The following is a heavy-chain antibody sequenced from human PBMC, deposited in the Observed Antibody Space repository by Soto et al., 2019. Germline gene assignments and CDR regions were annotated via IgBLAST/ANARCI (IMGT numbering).Heavy chain of an antibody. Sequence: ASVKVSCKASGGTFSSYAISWVRQAPGQGLEWMGGIIPIFGTANYAQKFQGRVTITADESTSTAYMELSSLRSEDTAVYYCARGYYDSSGQGYYYGMDVWGQGTKVTVYS. CDR3: ARGYYDSSGQGYYYGMDV. D-gene: IGHD3-22*01. CDR2: IIPIFGTA. V-gene: IGHV1-69*13. CDR1: GGTFSSYA. J-gene: IGHJ6*02.